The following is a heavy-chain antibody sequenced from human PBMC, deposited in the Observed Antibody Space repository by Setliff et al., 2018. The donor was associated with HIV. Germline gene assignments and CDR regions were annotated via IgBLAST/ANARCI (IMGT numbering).Heavy chain of an antibody. V-gene: IGHV4-38-2*01. D-gene: IGHD4-17*01. CDR1: GYSISSGYY. CDR2: IYQTGVT. Sequence: SETLSLTCAVSGYSISSGYYWGWIRQPPGKGLEWIGSIYQTGVTYYNPSLKSRVTISVDTSKNQFSLNLSSATAADTAIYYCARHANTVTTVFVDYFDYWGQGTLVTVSS. J-gene: IGHJ4*02. CDR3: ARHANTVTTVFVDYFDY.